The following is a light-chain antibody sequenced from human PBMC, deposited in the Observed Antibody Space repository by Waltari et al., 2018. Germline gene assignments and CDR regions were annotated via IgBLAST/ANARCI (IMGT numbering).Light chain of an antibody. CDR1: QSVLYSSNNKNY. Sequence: DIVMTQSPDSLAVSLGERATINCKYSQSVLYSSNNKNYIAWYQQKPGQPPKLLIYWASTRESGVPDRFSGSGSGTDFTLTISSLQAEDVAVYYCQQYYNIPWTFGQGTKVEIK. CDR2: WAS. J-gene: IGKJ1*01. CDR3: QQYYNIPWT. V-gene: IGKV4-1*01.